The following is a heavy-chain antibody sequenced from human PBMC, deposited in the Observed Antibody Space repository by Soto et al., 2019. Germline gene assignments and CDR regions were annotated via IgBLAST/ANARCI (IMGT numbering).Heavy chain of an antibody. CDR3: AKGIAVAGLVYHFDY. V-gene: IGHV3-9*01. J-gene: IGHJ4*02. D-gene: IGHD6-19*01. CDR1: GFAFGDYA. Sequence: GGSLRLSCATSGFAFGDYAMHWVRQAPGKGLEWVSGISWNSGSINYVDSVKGRFTISRDNAKNSLYLQMNSLRAEDTALYYCAKGIAVAGLVYHFDYWGQGTLVTVSS. CDR2: ISWNSGSI.